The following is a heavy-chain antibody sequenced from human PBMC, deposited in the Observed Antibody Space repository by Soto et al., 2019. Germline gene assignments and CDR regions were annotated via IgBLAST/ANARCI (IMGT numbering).Heavy chain of an antibody. Sequence: QVQLQESGPGLVKPSQTLSLSCTLSVDSISSGNYYWGWIRHSPEKGREWIAYINYSGSTYWNQSLRERITMSVDTGKNQFSMKLRSMTASDTAVYYCARVPPGSGTSFNSYYVIDFWGQGTTVTVSS. CDR3: ARVPPGSGTSFNSYYVIDF. J-gene: IGHJ6*02. V-gene: IGHV4-30-4*01. CDR1: VDSISSGNYY. CDR2: INYSGST. D-gene: IGHD3-10*01.